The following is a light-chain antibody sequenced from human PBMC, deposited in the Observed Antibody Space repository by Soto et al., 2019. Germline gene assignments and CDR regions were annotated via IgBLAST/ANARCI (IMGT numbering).Light chain of an antibody. CDR2: QAS. CDR3: QQYDSYSLT. J-gene: IGKJ4*01. V-gene: IGKV1-5*03. CDR1: QSISSW. Sequence: DIQMTQSPSTLSASVGDRVTISCRASQSISSWLAWYQQKPGKAPKVLIYQASSLESEVPSRFSGSGSGTEFTLTISSLQPDDFATYYCQQYDSYSLTFGGGTKVEIK.